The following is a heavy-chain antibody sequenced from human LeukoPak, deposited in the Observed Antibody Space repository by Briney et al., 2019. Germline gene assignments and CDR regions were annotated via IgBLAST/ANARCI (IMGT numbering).Heavy chain of an antibody. D-gene: IGHD5-18*01. CDR1: KFTFTFSSSW. CDR3: ARHLSGVTGYSYGRGIDY. CDR2: ISSSGSTI. Sequence: GGSLRLSCAVSKFTFTFSSSWMSWVRQAPGKGLEWVSYISSSGSTIYYADSVKGRFTISRDNAKKSLYLQMKSLRAEDTAVYYCARHLSGVTGYSYGRGIDYWGQGTLVTVSS. J-gene: IGHJ4*02. V-gene: IGHV3-48*04.